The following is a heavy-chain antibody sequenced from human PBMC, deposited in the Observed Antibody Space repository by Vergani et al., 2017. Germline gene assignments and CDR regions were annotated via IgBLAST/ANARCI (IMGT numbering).Heavy chain of an antibody. CDR1: GFTFSSYA. CDR3: AKADRRVLRLLEWAIAAGGMDV. CDR2: ISGSGGST. Sequence: EVQLLESGGGLVQPGGSLRLSCAASGFTFSSYAMNWVRQAPGKGLEWVSAISGSGGSTYYADSGKGRFTISRDNSKNTLNLQRNSLRAEDTAVYDWAKADRRVLRLLEWAIAAGGMDVWGQGTKVTVSS. J-gene: IGHJ6*02. V-gene: IGHV3-23*01. D-gene: IGHD3-3*01.